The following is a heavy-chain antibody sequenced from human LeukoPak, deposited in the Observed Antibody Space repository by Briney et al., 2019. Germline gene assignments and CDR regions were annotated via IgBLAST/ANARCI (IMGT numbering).Heavy chain of an antibody. V-gene: IGHV4-30-2*01. D-gene: IGHD3-10*01. CDR2: IYHSGST. Sequence: SSETLSLTCTVSGGSISSGGYYWSWIRQPPGKGLEWIGYIYHSGSTYYNPSLKSRVTISVDRSKSQFSLKLSSVTAADTAVYYCARASGSYSSMDVWGKGTTVTVSS. CDR1: GGSISSGGYY. J-gene: IGHJ6*03. CDR3: ARASGSYSSMDV.